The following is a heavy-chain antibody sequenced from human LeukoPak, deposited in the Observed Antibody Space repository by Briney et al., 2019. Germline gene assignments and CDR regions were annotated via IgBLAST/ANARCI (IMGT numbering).Heavy chain of an antibody. J-gene: IGHJ6*03. CDR2: ISGSGGST. CDR3: AGRTGTTAYYYYYMDV. D-gene: IGHD1-1*01. Sequence: GGSLRLSCAASGFTFSSYSMNWVRQAPGKGLEWVSAISGSGGSTYYADSVKGRFTISRDNSKNTLYLQMNSLRAEDTAVYYCAGRTGTTAYYYYYMDVWGKGTTVTVSS. CDR1: GFTFSSYS. V-gene: IGHV3-23*01.